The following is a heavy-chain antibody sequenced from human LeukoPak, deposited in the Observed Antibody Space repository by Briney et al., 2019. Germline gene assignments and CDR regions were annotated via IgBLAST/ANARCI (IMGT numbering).Heavy chain of an antibody. CDR2: ISSSGSTI. CDR3: ARREPNIVVVPPRYYYMDV. Sequence: PGGSLRLSCAASGFTFSSYEMNWVRQAPGKGLEWVSYISSSGSTIYYADSVKGRFTISRDNAKNSLYLQMNSLRAEDTAVYYCARREPNIVVVPPRYYYMDVWGKGTTVTVSS. D-gene: IGHD2-2*01. J-gene: IGHJ6*03. CDR1: GFTFSSYE. V-gene: IGHV3-48*03.